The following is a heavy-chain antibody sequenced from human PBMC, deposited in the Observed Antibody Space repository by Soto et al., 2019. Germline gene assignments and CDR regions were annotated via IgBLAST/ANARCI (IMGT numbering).Heavy chain of an antibody. CDR1: GYTFTGYY. V-gene: IGHV1-2*04. J-gene: IGHJ4*02. CDR3: AKDERGEEAPMDY. D-gene: IGHD3-10*01. Sequence: QVQLVQSGAEVKKPGASVKVSCKASGYTFTGYYMHWVRQAPGQGLEWMGWINPNSGGTNYAQKFQGWVTMTRDTSISKAYMGLSRLRYDATAVYYCAKDERGEEAPMDYWGQGTMVTVSS. CDR2: INPNSGGT.